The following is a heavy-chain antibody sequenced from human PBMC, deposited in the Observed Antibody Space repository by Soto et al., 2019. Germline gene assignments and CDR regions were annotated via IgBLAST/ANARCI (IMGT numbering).Heavy chain of an antibody. CDR2: IRSKGNNYAT. CDR1: GFIFSGSV. J-gene: IGHJ4*02. Sequence: GGSLRLSCAASGFIFSGSVMHWVRQASGKGLEWVGRIRSKGNNYATSYGASVKGRFTISRDDSKNTAYLQMNSLKTEDAAIYYCTTRTEMATQTYDYWGQGTLVTVSS. V-gene: IGHV3-73*01. CDR3: TTRTEMATQTYDY.